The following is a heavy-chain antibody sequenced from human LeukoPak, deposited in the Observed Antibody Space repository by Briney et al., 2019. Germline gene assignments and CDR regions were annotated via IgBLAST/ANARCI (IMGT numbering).Heavy chain of an antibody. V-gene: IGHV3-33*01. CDR2: IWYDGSNK. D-gene: IGHD3-22*01. Sequence: GGSLRLSCAASGFTFSSYGMHWVRQAPGKGLEWVAVIWYDGSNKYYADSVKGRFTISRDNSKNTLYLQMNSLRAEDTAVYYCAREIRDYDAYHFDYWGQGTLVTVSS. CDR1: GFTFSSYG. CDR3: AREIRDYDAYHFDY. J-gene: IGHJ4*02.